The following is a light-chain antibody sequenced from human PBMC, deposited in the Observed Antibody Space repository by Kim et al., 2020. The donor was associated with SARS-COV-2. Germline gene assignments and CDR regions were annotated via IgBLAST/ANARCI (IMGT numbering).Light chain of an antibody. Sequence: LSPGERATLSCRASQSVSSSYLAWYQQKPGQAPRLLIYGASSRATGMPDRFSGSGSGTDFTLTISRLEPEDFAVYYCQQYGSSPYTFGQGTKLEI. CDR1: QSVSSSY. CDR3: QQYGSSPYT. CDR2: GAS. J-gene: IGKJ2*01. V-gene: IGKV3-20*01.